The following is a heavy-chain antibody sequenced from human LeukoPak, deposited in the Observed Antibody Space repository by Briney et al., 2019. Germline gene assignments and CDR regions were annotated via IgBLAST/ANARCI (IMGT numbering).Heavy chain of an antibody. Sequence: GGSLRLSCAASGFTLSSYAMSWVRQAPGKGLEWVSAISGSGGSTYYADSVKGRFTISRDNSKNTLYLQMNSLRAEDAAVYYCAKATATNYYGSGSYYYWGQGTLVTVSS. CDR3: AKATATNYYGSGSYYY. D-gene: IGHD3-10*01. V-gene: IGHV3-23*01. CDR1: GFTLSSYA. J-gene: IGHJ4*02. CDR2: ISGSGGST.